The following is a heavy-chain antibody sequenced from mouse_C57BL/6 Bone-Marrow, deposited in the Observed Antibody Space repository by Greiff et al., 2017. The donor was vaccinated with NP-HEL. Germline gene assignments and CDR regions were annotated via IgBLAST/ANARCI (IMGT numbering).Heavy chain of an antibody. CDR1: GFTFSDFY. CDR3: ARDDWDRAY. V-gene: IGHV7-1*01. Sequence: DVKLVESGGGLVQSGRSLRLSCATSGFTFSDFYMEWVRQAPGKGLEWIAASRNKANDYTTEYSASVKGRFIVSRDTSQSILYLQMNALRAEDTAIYYCARDDWDRAYWGQGTLVTVSA. D-gene: IGHD4-1*01. CDR2: SRNKANDYTT. J-gene: IGHJ3*01.